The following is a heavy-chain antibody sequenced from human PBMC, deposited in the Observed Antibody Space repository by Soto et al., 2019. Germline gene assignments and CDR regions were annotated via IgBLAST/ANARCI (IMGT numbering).Heavy chain of an antibody. J-gene: IGHJ4*02. CDR3: ASRSATVLSLTY. D-gene: IGHD2-8*01. CDR1: GFSFSSYA. V-gene: IGHV3-23*01. CDR2: ISGSFGST. Sequence: GGSLRLSCVASGFSFSSYAMNWVRQAPGKGLEWVSTISGSFGSTCYADSVQGRFTVSRDNSKNTLYLQMNSLRAEDTAVYYCASRSATVLSLTYWGPGTQVTVSS.